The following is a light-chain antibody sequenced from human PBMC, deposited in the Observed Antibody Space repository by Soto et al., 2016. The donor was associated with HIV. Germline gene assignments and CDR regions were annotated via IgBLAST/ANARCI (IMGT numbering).Light chain of an antibody. Sequence: DIQMTQFPSTLSASIGDRVTITCRASQSVSVWLAWYQQKPGKAPKLLIYKASSLESGVPSRFSGSGSGTEFTLTISSLQPDDFATYYCQQYNSYPYTFGQGTKLEIK. J-gene: IGKJ2*01. CDR2: KAS. CDR3: QQYNSYPYT. V-gene: IGKV1-5*03. CDR1: QSVSVW.